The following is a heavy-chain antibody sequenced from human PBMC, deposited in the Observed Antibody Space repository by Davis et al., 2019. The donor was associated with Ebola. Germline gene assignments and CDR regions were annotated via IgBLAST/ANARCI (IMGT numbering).Heavy chain of an antibody. J-gene: IGHJ6*02. CDR2: IIPILGIA. D-gene: IGHD4-23*01. CDR1: GGTFSSYA. CDR3: ARVTLTYGMDV. Sequence: SVKVSCKASGGTFSSYAISWVRQAPGQGLEWMGRIIPILGIANYAQKFQGKVTITADKSTSTAYMELSSLRSEDTAVYYCARVTLTYGMDVWAQGTTVTVSS. V-gene: IGHV1-69*04.